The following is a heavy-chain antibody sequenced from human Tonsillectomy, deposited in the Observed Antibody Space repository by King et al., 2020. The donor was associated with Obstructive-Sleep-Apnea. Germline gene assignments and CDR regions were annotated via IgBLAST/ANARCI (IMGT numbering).Heavy chain of an antibody. CDR3: ARELLNYYDTRGLDY. D-gene: IGHD3-22*01. Sequence: VQLVESGGDLVQPGGSLRLSCAASGFSVTIYWMTWVRQAPGKGLEWVAHIKQDGRENYYVDSVKGRFTISRDNAKNSLFLQMNSLRVEDTAVYYCARELLNYYDTRGLDYWGQGTLVTVSS. CDR1: GFSVTIYW. J-gene: IGHJ4*02. CDR2: IKQDGREN. V-gene: IGHV3-7*03.